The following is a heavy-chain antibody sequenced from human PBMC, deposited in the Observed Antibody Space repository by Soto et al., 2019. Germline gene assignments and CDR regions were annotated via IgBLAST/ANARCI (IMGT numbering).Heavy chain of an antibody. CDR1: GYTFTSYG. V-gene: IGHV1-18*01. D-gene: IGHD6-19*01. CDR2: ISAYNGNT. Sequence: QVQLVQSGAEVKKPGASVKVSCKASGYTFTSYGISWVRQAPGQGLEWMGWISAYNGNTNYAQKLQGRVTMTTDTSTSTAYMELRSMRSDDTAVYYCAGNRGGGWDPWGHDAFDIWGQGTMVTVSS. J-gene: IGHJ3*02. CDR3: AGNRGGGWDPWGHDAFDI.